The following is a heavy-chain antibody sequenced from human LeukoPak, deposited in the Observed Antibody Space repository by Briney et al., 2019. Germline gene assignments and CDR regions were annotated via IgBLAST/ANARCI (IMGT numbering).Heavy chain of an antibody. CDR2: FYSGGST. J-gene: IGHJ4*02. Sequence: PSETLSLTCTVFGDSISGSKYFWGWIRQPPGKGLEWIGNFYSGGSTYYNPSLKRRVAISVDTSKNQFSLKLSSVTAADTAVYYCAAGWFGESPLGYWGQGTLVTVSS. CDR3: AAGWFGESPLGY. CDR1: GDSISGSKYF. V-gene: IGHV4-39*07. D-gene: IGHD3-10*01.